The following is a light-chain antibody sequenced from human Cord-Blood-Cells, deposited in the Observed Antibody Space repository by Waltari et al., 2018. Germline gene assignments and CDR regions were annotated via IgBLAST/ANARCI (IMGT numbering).Light chain of an antibody. CDR1: SSDVGGYNY. V-gene: IGLV2-14*01. Sequence: QSALTQPDSVSGSPGQSITISCTGTSSDVGGYNYVSWYQQHPGKAPKLMIYDVSSRPSWVSNRFSGSKSDNTASLTISGLQAEDEADYYCSSYTSSSTVVFGGGTKLTVL. J-gene: IGLJ2*01. CDR2: DVS. CDR3: SSYTSSSTVV.